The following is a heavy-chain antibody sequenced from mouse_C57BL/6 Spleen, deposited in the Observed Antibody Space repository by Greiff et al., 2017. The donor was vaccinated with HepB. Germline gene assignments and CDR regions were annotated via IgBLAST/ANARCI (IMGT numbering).Heavy chain of an antibody. CDR1: GFTFSDYY. D-gene: IGHD2-5*01. CDR2: INYDGSST. CDR3: AREGDSNYEGFFDY. Sequence: EVQVVESEGGLVQPGSSMKLSCTASGFTFSDYYMAWVRQVPEKGLEWVANINYDGSSTYYLDSLKSRFIISRDNAKNILYLQMSSLKSEDTATYYCAREGDSNYEGFFDYWGQGTTLTVSS. V-gene: IGHV5-16*01. J-gene: IGHJ2*01.